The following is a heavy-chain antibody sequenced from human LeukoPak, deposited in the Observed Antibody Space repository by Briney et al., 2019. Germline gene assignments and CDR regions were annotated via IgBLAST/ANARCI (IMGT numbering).Heavy chain of an antibody. CDR1: GFTFSSYW. D-gene: IGHD3-22*01. V-gene: IGHV3-7*01. CDR2: IKQDGSEK. J-gene: IGHJ3*02. Sequence: GGSLRLSCAASGFTFSSYWRSWVRQAPGKGLEWVANIKQDGSEKYYVDSVKGRFTISRDNAKNSLYLQMNSLRAEDTAVYYCARKSITMIVVANDAFDIWGQGTMVTVSS. CDR3: ARKSITMIVVANDAFDI.